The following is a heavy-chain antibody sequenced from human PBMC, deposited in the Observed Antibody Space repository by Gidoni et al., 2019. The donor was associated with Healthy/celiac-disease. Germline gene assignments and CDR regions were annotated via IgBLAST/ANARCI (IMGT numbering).Heavy chain of an antibody. CDR1: GGSISSSSYY. CDR3: ARHRLDFWSGYYTVDY. D-gene: IGHD3-3*01. V-gene: IGHV4-39*01. J-gene: IGHJ4*02. CDR2: IYYSGST. Sequence: QLQLQESGPGLVKPSETLSLTCTVSGGSISSSSYYWGWIRQPPGKGLEWIGSIYYSGSTYYNPSLKSRVTISVDTSKNQFSLKLSSVTAADTAVYYCARHRLDFWSGYYTVDYWGQGTLVTVSS.